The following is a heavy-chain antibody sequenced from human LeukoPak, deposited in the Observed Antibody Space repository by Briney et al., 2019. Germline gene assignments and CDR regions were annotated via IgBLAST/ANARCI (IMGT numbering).Heavy chain of an antibody. J-gene: IGHJ4*02. Sequence: PGGSLRLSCAASGFSLSSYWMHWVRQAPGKGLVWVSRINSDGSTTTYADSVKGRFTISRDNSKNTVYLQMHSLRAEDTAVYYCARELPFEDWGQGSLVTVSS. D-gene: IGHD2-15*01. V-gene: IGHV3-74*01. CDR2: INSDGSTT. CDR3: ARELPFED. CDR1: GFSLSSYW.